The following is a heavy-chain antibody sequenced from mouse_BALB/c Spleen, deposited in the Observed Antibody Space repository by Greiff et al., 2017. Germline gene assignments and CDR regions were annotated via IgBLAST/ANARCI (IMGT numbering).Heavy chain of an antibody. CDR2: IDPANGNT. D-gene: IGHD4-1*01. CDR1: GFNIKDTY. V-gene: IGHV14-3*02. Sequence: EVQLQQSGAELVKPGASVKLSCTASGFNIKDTYMHWVKQRPEQGLEWIGRIDPANGNTKYDPKFQGKATITADTSSNTAYLQLSSLTSEDTAVYYCARKLGGDYAMDYWGQGTSVTVSS. CDR3: ARKLGGDYAMDY. J-gene: IGHJ4*01.